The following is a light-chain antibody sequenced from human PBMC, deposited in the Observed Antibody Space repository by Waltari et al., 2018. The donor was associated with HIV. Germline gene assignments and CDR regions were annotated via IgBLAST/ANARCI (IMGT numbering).Light chain of an antibody. CDR1: SSNIRSNS. CDR3: AAWDDSLNGVM. V-gene: IGLV1-44*01. CDR2: NNN. Sequence: QSLLTQPPSASGTPGQRVSIPCSGSSSNIRSNSGNWYQQLPGTAPRLLIYNNNQRPSGVPDRFSGSKSGTSASLAISGLQSEDEAAYYCAAWDDSLNGVMFGGGTTLTVL. J-gene: IGLJ3*02.